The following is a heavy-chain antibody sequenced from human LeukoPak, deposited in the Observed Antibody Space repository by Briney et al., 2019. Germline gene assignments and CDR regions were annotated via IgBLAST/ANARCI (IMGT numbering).Heavy chain of an antibody. CDR3: ARDLHYAFDI. Sequence: GGSLRLSCAASGFIFSSYTMNWVRQAPGKGPEWVSSITTSGSYLYYADSVKGRFTISRDNAKNSLFLQMNSLRAEDTAVYYCARDLHYAFDIWGQGTVVTASS. CDR2: ITTSGSYL. J-gene: IGHJ3*02. CDR1: GFIFSSYT. D-gene: IGHD3-10*01. V-gene: IGHV3-21*06.